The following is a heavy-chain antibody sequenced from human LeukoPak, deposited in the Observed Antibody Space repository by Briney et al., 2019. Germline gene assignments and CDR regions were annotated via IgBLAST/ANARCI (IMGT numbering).Heavy chain of an antibody. CDR1: GYTFTSYY. V-gene: IGHV1-2*02. CDR3: ARMLPYSSMDV. Sequence: ASVKVSCKASGYTFTSYYMHWVRQAPGQGREWMGWINPNSGGTNYAQKFQGRVTMTRDTSISTAYMELSRLRSDDTAVYYCARMLPYSSMDVSGKRTTVTLSS. J-gene: IGHJ6*03. D-gene: IGHD2-21*01. CDR2: INPNSGGT.